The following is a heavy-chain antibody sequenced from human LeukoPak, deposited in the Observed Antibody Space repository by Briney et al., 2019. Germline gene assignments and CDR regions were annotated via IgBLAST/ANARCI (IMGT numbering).Heavy chain of an antibody. Sequence: SETLSLTCTVSGGSISSSSYYWGWIRQLPGKGLEWIGSIYYSGSTYYNPSLKSRVTISVDTSKNQFSLKLSSVTAADTAVYYCARHFGSLSMVRGEYYMDVWGKGTTVTVSS. CDR1: GGSISSSSYY. CDR2: IYYSGST. J-gene: IGHJ6*03. CDR3: ARHFGSLSMVRGEYYMDV. V-gene: IGHV4-39*01. D-gene: IGHD3-10*01.